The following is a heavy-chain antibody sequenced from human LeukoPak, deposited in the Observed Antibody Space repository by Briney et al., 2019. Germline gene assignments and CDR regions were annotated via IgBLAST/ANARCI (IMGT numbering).Heavy chain of an antibody. CDR1: GYTFTSYD. D-gene: IGHD2-15*01. CDR2: MNPNSGNT. CDR3: ARPRRSSGSFATDY. Sequence: ASAKVSCKASGYTFTSYDINWVRQATGQGLEWMGWMNPNSGNTGYAQKFQGRVTMTRNTSISTAYMELSSLRSEDTAVYYCARPRRSSGSFATDYWGQGTLVTVSS. J-gene: IGHJ4*02. V-gene: IGHV1-8*01.